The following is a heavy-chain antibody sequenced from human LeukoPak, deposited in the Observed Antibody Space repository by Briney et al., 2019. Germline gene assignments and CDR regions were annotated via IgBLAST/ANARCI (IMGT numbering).Heavy chain of an antibody. Sequence: GGSLRLSCAASGFIVSSRHMSWVRQAPGKGLEWVSSISSSSSYIYYADSVKGQFTISRDNAKSSLYLQMNSLRAEDTAVYYCARDSGSYYEYNWFDPWGQGTLVTVSS. V-gene: IGHV3-21*01. CDR2: ISSSSSYI. CDR3: ARDSGSYYEYNWFDP. J-gene: IGHJ5*02. CDR1: GFIVSSRH. D-gene: IGHD3-10*01.